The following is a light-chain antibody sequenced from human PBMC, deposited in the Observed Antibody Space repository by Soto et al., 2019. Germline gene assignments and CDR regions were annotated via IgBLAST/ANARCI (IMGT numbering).Light chain of an antibody. CDR1: QSISNNH. CDR3: EYYGSSIT. Sequence: ELVLTQAPCTLSLSPGERVTLSCRTRQSISNNHLAWYHKKPGQAHRILIHGTSNRATGIPDRFSGSGSGTDCPLTFSRLEPEEFAVYYCEYYGSSITFGGGNQVPIK. J-gene: IGKJ4*01. V-gene: IGKV3-20*01. CDR2: GTS.